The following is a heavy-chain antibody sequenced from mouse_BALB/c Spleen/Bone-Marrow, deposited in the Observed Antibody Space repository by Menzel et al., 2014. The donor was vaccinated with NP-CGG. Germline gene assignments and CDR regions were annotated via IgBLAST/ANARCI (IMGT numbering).Heavy chain of an antibody. J-gene: IGHJ3*01. V-gene: IGHV5-9-2*01. CDR1: GFTFNSYG. Sequence: DVHLVESGGGLVKSGGSLKLSCAASGFTFNSYGMSWVRQTPEKRLEWVATISGGGSYTFYSDSVKGRFTISRDNAKNNLYLQLSSLRSEDTALYYCARHAFYDQTEVSFVNWSQGTLVTVSA. D-gene: IGHD2-3*01. CDR2: ISGGGSYT. CDR3: ARHAFYDQTEVSFVN.